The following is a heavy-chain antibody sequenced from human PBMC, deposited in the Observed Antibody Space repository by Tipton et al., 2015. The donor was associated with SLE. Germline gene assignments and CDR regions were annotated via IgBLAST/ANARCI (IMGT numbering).Heavy chain of an antibody. V-gene: IGHV3-20*04. D-gene: IGHD3-10*01. J-gene: IGHJ6*02. Sequence: SLRLSCAASGFTFDDYGMSWVRQAPGKGLEWVSGINWNGGSTGYADSVKGRFTISRDNAKNSLYLQMNSLRAEDTALYYCARDGGHYGSGSSPERYGLDVWGQGTTVTVSS. CDR3: ARDGGHYGSGSSPERYGLDV. CDR2: INWNGGST. CDR1: GFTFDDYG.